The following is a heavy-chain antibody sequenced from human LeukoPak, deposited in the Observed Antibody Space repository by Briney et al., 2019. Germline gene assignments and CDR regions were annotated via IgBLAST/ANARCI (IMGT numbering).Heavy chain of an antibody. CDR2: IYYSGST. CDR1: GGTVRSYY. CDR3: ARDRFGELH. J-gene: IGHJ4*02. D-gene: IGHD3-16*01. Sequence: PAETLTLTCTVSGGTVRSYYWSWIRQPPGKGLEWIGYIYYSGSTNYNPSLKSRLTISVDKSKNQFSLKVNTVTAADTAVYYCARDRFGELHWGQGTLVTVSS. V-gene: IGHV4-59*02.